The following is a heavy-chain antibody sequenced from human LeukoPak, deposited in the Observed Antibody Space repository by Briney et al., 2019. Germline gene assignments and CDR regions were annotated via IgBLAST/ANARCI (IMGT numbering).Heavy chain of an antibody. Sequence: NPGGSLRLSCAASGFTFDDYGMSWVRQAPGKGLEWVSAISGSGGSTYYADSVKGRFTISRDNSKNTLYLQMNSLRAEDTAVYYCAKLPYGDPLDYWGQGTLVTASS. CDR1: GFTFDDYG. CDR2: ISGSGGST. J-gene: IGHJ4*02. CDR3: AKLPYGDPLDY. V-gene: IGHV3-23*01. D-gene: IGHD4-17*01.